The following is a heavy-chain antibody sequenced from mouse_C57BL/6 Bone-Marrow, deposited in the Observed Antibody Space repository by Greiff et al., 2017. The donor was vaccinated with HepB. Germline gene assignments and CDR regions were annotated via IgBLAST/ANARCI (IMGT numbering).Heavy chain of an antibody. J-gene: IGHJ2*01. CDR2: INPNNGGT. CDR1: GYTFTDYY. Sequence: VQLQQSGPELVKPGASVKISCKASGYTFTDYYMNWVKQSHGKSLEWIGDINPNNGGTSYNQKFKGKATLTVDKSSSTAYMELRSLTSEDSAVYYCARHYGPRGQATTLTVSS. D-gene: IGHD1-1*02. CDR3: ARHYGP. V-gene: IGHV1-26*01.